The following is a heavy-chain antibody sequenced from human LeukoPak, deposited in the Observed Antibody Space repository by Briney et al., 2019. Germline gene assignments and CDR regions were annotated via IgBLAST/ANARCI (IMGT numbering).Heavy chain of an antibody. CDR3: ARDPRSAMVRGVKKNWFDP. CDR2: IKQDGSEK. J-gene: IGHJ5*02. CDR1: GFTFSSYW. Sequence: GGSLRLSCAASGFTFSSYWMSWVRQAPGKGLEWVANIKQDGSEKYYVDSVKGRFTIPRDNAKISLYLQMNSLRAEDTAVYYCARDPRSAMVRGVKKNWFDPWGQGTLVTVSS. V-gene: IGHV3-7*01. D-gene: IGHD3-10*01.